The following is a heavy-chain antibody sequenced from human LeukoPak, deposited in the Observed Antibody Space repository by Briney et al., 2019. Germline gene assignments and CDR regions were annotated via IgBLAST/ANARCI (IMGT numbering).Heavy chain of an antibody. Sequence: ASVKGSCKASGGTFSSYAISWERQAPGQGLEWMGWINTNTGNPTYAQGFTGRFVFSLDTSVSTAYLQISSLKAEDTAVYYCARGYSSGWYQRDDAFDIWGQGTMVTVSS. V-gene: IGHV7-4-1*02. CDR1: GGTFSSYA. CDR2: INTNTGNP. J-gene: IGHJ3*02. D-gene: IGHD6-19*01. CDR3: ARGYSSGWYQRDDAFDI.